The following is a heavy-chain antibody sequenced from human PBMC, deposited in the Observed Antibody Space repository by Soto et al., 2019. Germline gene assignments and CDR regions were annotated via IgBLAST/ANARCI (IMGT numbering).Heavy chain of an antibody. CDR2: IYYSGST. Sequence: PSETLSLTCTVSGGSISSYYWSWIRQPPGKGLEWIGYIYYSGSTNYNPSLKSRVTISVDTSKSQFSLKLSSVTAADTAVYYCARGVSTIFGVVISPYYYYYMDVWGKGTTVTVSS. D-gene: IGHD3-3*01. CDR1: GGSISSYY. CDR3: ARGVSTIFGVVISPYYYYYMDV. V-gene: IGHV4-59*01. J-gene: IGHJ6*03.